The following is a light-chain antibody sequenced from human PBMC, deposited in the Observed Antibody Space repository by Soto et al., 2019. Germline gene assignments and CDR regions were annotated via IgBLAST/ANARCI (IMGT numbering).Light chain of an antibody. CDR1: QSGRSSD. J-gene: IGKJ1*01. CDR3: QQYNDWPT. V-gene: IGKV3-15*01. Sequence: LAVSPGRRATLSCRGRQSGRSSDLAWYQLKPGQAPRLLLYGASTRATGIPARFSGSGSGTEFTLTSSSLQSEDFAVYYCQQYNDWPTFGQGTKVEIK. CDR2: GAS.